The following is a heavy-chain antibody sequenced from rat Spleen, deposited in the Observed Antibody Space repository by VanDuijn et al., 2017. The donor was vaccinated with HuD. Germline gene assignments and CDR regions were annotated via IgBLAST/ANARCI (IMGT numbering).Heavy chain of an antibody. D-gene: IGHD1-11*01. Sequence: QVHLKESGPGLVQPSQTLSLTCTVSGFSLTRYNVHRVRRPTGKGLEWMGVIWTGGSTDYNSALKSRLSISRDTSKSQVFLKMNSLQTEDIATYYCARDEEGWFAYWGQGTLVTVSS. CDR2: IWTGGST. CDR1: GFSLTRYN. V-gene: IGHV2-30*01. CDR3: ARDEEGWFAY. J-gene: IGHJ3*01.